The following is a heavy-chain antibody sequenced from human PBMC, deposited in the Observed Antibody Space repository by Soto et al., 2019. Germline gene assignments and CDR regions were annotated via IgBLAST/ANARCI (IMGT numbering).Heavy chain of an antibody. CDR2: IIPIFGTA. J-gene: IGHJ6*02. CDR3: ARGTVEIVVVPAAMDYYYYGMDV. Sequence: SVKVSCKASGGTFSSYAISWVRQAPGQGLERMGGIIPIFGTANYAQKFQGRVTITADESTSTAYMELSSLRSEDTAVYYCARGTVEIVVVPAAMDYYYYGMDVWGQGTTVTVSS. CDR1: GGTFSSYA. D-gene: IGHD2-2*01. V-gene: IGHV1-69*13.